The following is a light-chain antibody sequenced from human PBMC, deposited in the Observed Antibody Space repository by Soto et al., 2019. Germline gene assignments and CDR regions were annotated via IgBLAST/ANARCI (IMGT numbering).Light chain of an antibody. CDR2: AAS. CDR1: QGIRNA. CDR3: LQDYNYPRT. V-gene: IGKV1-6*01. Sequence: AIQMTQSPSSLSASVGDRVTITCRASQGIRNALGWYQQKPGKAPKLLIYAASSLQSGVPSRFSGSGSGTDFTLTISSLQPEDFATYYCLQDYNYPRTFGQGTKVEI. J-gene: IGKJ1*01.